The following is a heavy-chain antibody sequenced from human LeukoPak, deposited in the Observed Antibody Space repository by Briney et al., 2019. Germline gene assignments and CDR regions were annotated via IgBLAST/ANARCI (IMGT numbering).Heavy chain of an antibody. V-gene: IGHV4-39*07. Sequence: SETLSLTCTVSGGSISSSSYYWGWIRQPPGKGLEWIGSIYYSGSTYYNPSLKSRVTISVGTSKNQFSLKLSSVTAADTAVYYCARGPVGANEHSGYTTWGAFDIWGQGTMVTVSS. D-gene: IGHD5-12*01. CDR2: IYYSGST. CDR1: GGSISSSSYY. J-gene: IGHJ3*02. CDR3: ARGPVGANEHSGYTTWGAFDI.